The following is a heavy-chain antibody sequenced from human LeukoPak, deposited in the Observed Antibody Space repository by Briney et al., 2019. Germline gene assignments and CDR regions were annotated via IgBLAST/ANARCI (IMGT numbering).Heavy chain of an antibody. Sequence: SETLSLTCTVSGVSISSSNSYWGWIRQPPGKGLEWIGSIYYSGNTYYNTSLKSQVSISIDTSKNQFSLRLTSVTAADTAVYYCARGGYFRDFDYWGQGTLVTVSS. CDR3: ARGGYFRDFDY. J-gene: IGHJ4*02. V-gene: IGHV4-39*01. CDR2: IYYSGNT. D-gene: IGHD3-22*01. CDR1: GVSISSSNSY.